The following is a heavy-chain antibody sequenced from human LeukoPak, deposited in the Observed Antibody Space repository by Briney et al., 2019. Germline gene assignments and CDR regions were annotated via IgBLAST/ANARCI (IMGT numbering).Heavy chain of an antibody. CDR2: INWNGGST. V-gene: IGHV3-20*04. D-gene: IGHD6-6*01. J-gene: IGHJ5*02. CDR1: GFTFDDYG. Sequence: PGGSLRLSCAASGFTFDDYGMSWVRQAPGKGLEWVSGINWNGGSTGYADSVKGRFTISRDNAKNSLYLQMNSLRAEDTALYYSARRMSIAARYWVDPWGQGTLVTVSS. CDR3: ARRMSIAARYWVDP.